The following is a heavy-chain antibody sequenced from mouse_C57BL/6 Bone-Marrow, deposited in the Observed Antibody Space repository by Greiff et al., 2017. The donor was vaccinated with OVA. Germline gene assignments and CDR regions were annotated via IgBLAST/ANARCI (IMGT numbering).Heavy chain of an antibody. CDR1: GYTFTSYG. Sequence: VQLQQSGAELARPGASVKLSCKASGYTFTSYGISWVKQRTGQGLEWIGEIYPRSGNTYYNEKFKGKATLTADKSSSTAYMELRSLTSEDSAVYFCARGEDYDGWYFDVWGTGTTVTVSA. CDR2: IYPRSGNT. CDR3: ARGEDYDGWYFDV. D-gene: IGHD2-4*01. J-gene: IGHJ1*03. V-gene: IGHV1-81*01.